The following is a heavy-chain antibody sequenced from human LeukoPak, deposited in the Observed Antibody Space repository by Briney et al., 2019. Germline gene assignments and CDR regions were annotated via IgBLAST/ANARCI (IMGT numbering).Heavy chain of an antibody. CDR3: ARDGYDSSGYVYHDY. J-gene: IGHJ4*02. CDR1: GFTFSDHY. CDR2: SRNKANSYTT. V-gene: IGHV3-72*01. Sequence: GGSLRLSCAVSGFTFSDHYMDWVRQAPGKGLEWVGRSRNKANSYTTEYAASVKGRFTIPRDNSKNSLYLQMNSLKTEDTAVYYCARDGYDSSGYVYHDYWGQGTLVTVSS. D-gene: IGHD3-22*01.